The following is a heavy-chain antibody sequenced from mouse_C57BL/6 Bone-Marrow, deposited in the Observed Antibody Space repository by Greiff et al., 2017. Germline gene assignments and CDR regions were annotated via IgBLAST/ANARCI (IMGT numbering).Heavy chain of an antibody. CDR2: IYPRSGNT. J-gene: IGHJ2*01. CDR3: ARDLGRYYFDY. V-gene: IGHV1-81*01. Sequence: QVQLQQSGAELARPGASVKLSCKASGYTFTSYGISWAKQRTGQGLEWIGEIYPRSGNTYYNEKFKGKATLTADKSSSTAYMELRSLTSEDAAVYFCARDLGRYYFDYWGQGTTLTVSS. D-gene: IGHD4-1*01. CDR1: GYTFTSYG.